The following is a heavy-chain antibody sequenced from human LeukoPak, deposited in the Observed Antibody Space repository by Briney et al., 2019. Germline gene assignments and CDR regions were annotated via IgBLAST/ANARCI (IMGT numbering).Heavy chain of an antibody. CDR3: ARDNSGLEY. J-gene: IGHJ4*02. Sequence: ASVKVSCKASGYTFINYHISWVRQAPGQGLGWMGWISGNTGNTNYAQKLQGRVTMTTDTSTSTAYMELRSLRSDDTAVYYCARDNSGLEYWGQGTLVTVSS. V-gene: IGHV1-18*01. CDR2: ISGNTGNT. CDR1: GYTFINYH.